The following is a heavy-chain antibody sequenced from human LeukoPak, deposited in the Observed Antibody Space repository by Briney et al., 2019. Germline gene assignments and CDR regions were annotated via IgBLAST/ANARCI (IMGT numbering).Heavy chain of an antibody. CDR1: GYTFTSYG. J-gene: IGHJ4*02. CDR3: ARDPFVVVPAAIYFFDY. Sequence: ASVKVSCKASGYTFTSYGISWVRQAPGQGLEWMGWISAYNGNTNYAQKLQGRVTMTTDTSTSTAYMELRSLRSDDTAVYYCARDPFVVVPAAIYFFDYWGQGTLVTVSS. D-gene: IGHD2-2*01. V-gene: IGHV1-18*01. CDR2: ISAYNGNT.